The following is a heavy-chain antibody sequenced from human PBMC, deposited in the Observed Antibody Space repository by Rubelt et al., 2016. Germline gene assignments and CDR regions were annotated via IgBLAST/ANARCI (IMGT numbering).Heavy chain of an antibody. V-gene: IGHV4-59*08. Sequence: QVQLQESGPGLVKPSETLSLTCTVSGGSISSYYWSWIRQPPGKRLEWIGYIYYSGSTNYNPSLKSRVTISLDTSKNQFSLTMASVASADAAVYDCARGSNYWCSRGSYPVGCWGRRTIVPVSS. D-gene: IGHD3-22*01. CDR2: IYYSGST. CDR1: GGSISSYY. J-gene: IGHJ4*02. CDR3: ARGSNYWCSRGSYPVGC.